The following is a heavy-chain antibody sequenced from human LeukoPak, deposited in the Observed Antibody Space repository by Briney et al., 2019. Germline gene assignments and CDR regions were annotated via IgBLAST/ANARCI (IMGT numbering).Heavy chain of an antibody. CDR3: ARESDRYNWFDP. CDR1: GDSISSDGYY. CDR2: IYYSGST. J-gene: IGHJ5*02. Sequence: PSETLSLTCTVSGDSISSDGYYWSWSRQHPGKGLEWIGYIYYSGSTYYNPSLKSRVTISVDTSKNQFSLKLISVTAADTAVYYCARESDRYNWFDPWGQGTLVTVSS. D-gene: IGHD2-21*01. V-gene: IGHV4-31*03.